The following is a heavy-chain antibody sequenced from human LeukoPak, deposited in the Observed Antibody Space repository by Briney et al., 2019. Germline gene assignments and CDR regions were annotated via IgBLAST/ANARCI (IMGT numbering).Heavy chain of an antibody. CDR2: IKPDGSEK. D-gene: IGHD1-1*01. CDR1: GFTFSNW. V-gene: IGHV3-7*01. J-gene: IGHJ4*02. Sequence: GGSLRLSCAASGFTFSNWMTWFRQTPGKGLEWVGNIKPDGSEKYYVDSVKGRFTISRDNAKNSLYLQMNSLRVEDTAVYYCARDPRTVRIWGQGTLVTVSS. CDR3: ARDPRTVRI.